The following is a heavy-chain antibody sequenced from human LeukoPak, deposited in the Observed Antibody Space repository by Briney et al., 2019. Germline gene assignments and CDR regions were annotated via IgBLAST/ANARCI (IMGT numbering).Heavy chain of an antibody. Sequence: GGSLRLSCAASGFTFSSYEMNWVRQAPGKGLEWVSYISSSGSTIYYADSVKGRFTISRDNAKNSLYLQMNSLRAEDTAVYYCARDRNRYYDILTGYYGNFDYWGQGTLVTVSS. D-gene: IGHD3-9*01. CDR3: ARDRNRYYDILTGYYGNFDY. J-gene: IGHJ4*02. CDR2: ISSSGSTI. V-gene: IGHV3-48*03. CDR1: GFTFSSYE.